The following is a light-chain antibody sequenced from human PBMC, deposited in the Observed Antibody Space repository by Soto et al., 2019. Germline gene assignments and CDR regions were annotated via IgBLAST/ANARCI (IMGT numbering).Light chain of an antibody. V-gene: IGKV1-5*03. CDR2: KAS. Sequence: DIQMTQSPSTLSGSVGDIVTITCRASQTISSWLAWYQQKPGKAPKLLIYKASTLKSGVPSRFSGSGSVTEFTLTLSSLQPDDCATYYCQHYSSYSEACGQGTKVEL. CDR3: QHYSSYSEA. J-gene: IGKJ1*01. CDR1: QTISSW.